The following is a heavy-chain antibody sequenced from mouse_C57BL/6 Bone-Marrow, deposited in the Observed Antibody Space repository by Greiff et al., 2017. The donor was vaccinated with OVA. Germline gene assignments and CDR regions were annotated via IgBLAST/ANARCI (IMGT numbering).Heavy chain of an antibody. Sequence: EVKLQESGGGLVKPGGSLKLSCAASGFTFSDYGMHWVRQAPEKGLEWVAYISSGSSTIYYADTVKGRFTISRDNAKNTLFLQMTSLRSEDTAMYYCARGDYDSVDYWGQGTTLTVSS. D-gene: IGHD2-4*01. CDR3: ARGDYDSVDY. CDR1: GFTFSDYG. J-gene: IGHJ2*01. CDR2: ISSGSSTI. V-gene: IGHV5-17*01.